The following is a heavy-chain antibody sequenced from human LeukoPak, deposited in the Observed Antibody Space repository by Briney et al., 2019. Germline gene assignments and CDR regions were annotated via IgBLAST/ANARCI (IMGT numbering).Heavy chain of an antibody. V-gene: IGHV4-38-2*02. D-gene: IGHD6-13*01. CDR3: ARWAAARDY. CDR1: GYSISSGYY. Sequence: SETLSLTCTVSGYSISSGYYWGWIRQPPGKGLEWIGSIYHSGSTYYNLSLKSRVTISVDTSKNQFSLKLSSVTAADTAVYYCARWAAARDYWGQGTLVTVSS. CDR2: IYHSGST. J-gene: IGHJ4*02.